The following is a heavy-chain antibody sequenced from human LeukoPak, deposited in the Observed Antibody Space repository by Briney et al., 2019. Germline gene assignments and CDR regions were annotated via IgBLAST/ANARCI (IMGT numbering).Heavy chain of an antibody. J-gene: IGHJ5*02. D-gene: IGHD3-10*01. CDR1: GGSISSYY. CDR2: IYYSGST. Sequence: SETLSLTCTISGGSISSYYWSWIRQPPGKGLEWIGYIYYSGSTNYNPSLKSRVTISVDTSKNQFSLKLSSVTAADTAVYYCAREYGSGGSWGQGTLVTVSS. V-gene: IGHV4-59*01. CDR3: AREYGSGGS.